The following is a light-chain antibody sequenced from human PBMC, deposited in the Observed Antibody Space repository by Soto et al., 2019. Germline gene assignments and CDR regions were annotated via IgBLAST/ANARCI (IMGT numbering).Light chain of an antibody. J-gene: IGKJ1*01. Sequence: EIVLTQSPGTLSLSPGERATLSCRASQSVSSSYLAWYQQKPGQAPRLLIYGASSRATGIPDRFSGSGSGTDFTLTIRRLEPEDFAVYYCQQYGSSYPWTFGQGTTVDIK. CDR3: QQYGSSYPWT. CDR2: GAS. V-gene: IGKV3-20*01. CDR1: QSVSSSY.